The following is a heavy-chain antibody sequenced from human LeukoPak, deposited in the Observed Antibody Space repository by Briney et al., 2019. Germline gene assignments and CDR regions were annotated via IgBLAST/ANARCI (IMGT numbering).Heavy chain of an antibody. Sequence: GGSLRLSCAASGLTFNNAWMSWVRQAPGKGLEWVGRIRSRSAGGTTDYGAPVKGRFTISRDDSKNTLDLQMNSLKTEDTAVYYCSTGGGTHDYWGQGTLVTVSS. D-gene: IGHD2-15*01. CDR3: STGGGTHDY. J-gene: IGHJ4*02. CDR2: IRSRSAGGTT. CDR1: GLTFNNAW. V-gene: IGHV3-15*01.